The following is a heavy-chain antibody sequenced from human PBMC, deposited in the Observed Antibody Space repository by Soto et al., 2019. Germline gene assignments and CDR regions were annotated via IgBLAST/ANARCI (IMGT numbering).Heavy chain of an antibody. CDR1: GFSVTSNY. CDR2: IYAGGNT. D-gene: IGHD3-9*01. Sequence: LRLSFAASGFSVTSNYMTWVRQAPGKGLECVSVIYAGGNTYYPDSVKGRFTISSDNSKNTLFLQMNNLRAEDTAVYYCARVTTFYDILTSSYALNYFDYWGQGTRVTVS. CDR3: ARVTTFYDILTSSYALNYFDY. V-gene: IGHV3-53*01. J-gene: IGHJ4*02.